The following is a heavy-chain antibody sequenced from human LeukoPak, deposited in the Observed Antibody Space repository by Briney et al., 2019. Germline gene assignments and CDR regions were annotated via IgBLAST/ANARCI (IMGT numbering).Heavy chain of an antibody. D-gene: IGHD3-22*01. CDR1: GFTFGKYW. J-gene: IGHJ4*02. CDR2: INENGGST. Sequence: PGGSLRLSCVASGFTFGKYWMSWVRQAPGKGLEWVSGINENGGSTYYADSVKGRFTISRDNSKNTLYLQMNSLRAEDTAIYYCARQGGYYYESSASYYFDYWGQGTLVTVSS. V-gene: IGHV3-23*01. CDR3: ARQGGYYYESSASYYFDY.